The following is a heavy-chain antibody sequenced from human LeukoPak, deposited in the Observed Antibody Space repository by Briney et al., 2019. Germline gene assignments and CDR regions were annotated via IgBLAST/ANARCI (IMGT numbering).Heavy chain of an antibody. CDR3: ARVSDDAFDY. Sequence: ASVKVSCKASGGTFSSYAISWVRQAPGQGPEWMGRIIPILGIANYAQKFQGRVTITADKSTSTAYMELSSLRSEDTAVYYCARVSDDAFDYWGQGTLVTVSS. V-gene: IGHV1-69*04. J-gene: IGHJ4*02. CDR2: IIPILGIA. D-gene: IGHD3-16*01. CDR1: GGTFSSYA.